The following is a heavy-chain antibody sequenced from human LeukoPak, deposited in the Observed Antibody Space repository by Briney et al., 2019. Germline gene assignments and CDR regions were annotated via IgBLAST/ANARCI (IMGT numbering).Heavy chain of an antibody. J-gene: IGHJ4*02. CDR1: GFTVGSNY. V-gene: IGHV3-66*04. CDR3: ARLSANSSAYFFDY. Sequence: GGSLRLSCAASGFTVGSNYMSWVRQAPGKGLEWVSIIYRGGSTNYADSVKGRFTISRDTSKNTLYVQMNSLSAEDTAVYYCARLSANSSAYFFDYWGQGTLVTVSS. CDR2: IYRGGST. D-gene: IGHD3-22*01.